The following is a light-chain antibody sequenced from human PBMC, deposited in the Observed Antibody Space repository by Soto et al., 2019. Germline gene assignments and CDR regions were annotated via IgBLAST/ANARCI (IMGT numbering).Light chain of an antibody. CDR1: QTISSW. Sequence: DIPMTQSPSTLSGSVGDRVTITCRASQTISSWLAWYQQKPGKAPKLLIYKASTLKSGVPSRFSGSGSGTEFTLTIRSLQPDDFAIYYCQHYNSYAEAFGQGTKVELK. V-gene: IGKV1-5*03. CDR2: KAS. CDR3: QHYNSYAEA. J-gene: IGKJ1*01.